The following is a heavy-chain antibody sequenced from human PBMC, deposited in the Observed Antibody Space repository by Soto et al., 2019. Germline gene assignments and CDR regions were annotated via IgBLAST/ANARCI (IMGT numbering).Heavy chain of an antibody. Sequence: ASVKVSCKASGYTFITYAVHWVRQAPGQRLEWMGRIDAGNGNTRYSQKFQGRVTITRDTSASTVYMELSSLNSEDTAVFYCARDRHYYDSSGSSYYFDYWGLGTLVTVSS. V-gene: IGHV1-3*01. CDR3: ARDRHYYDSSGSSYYFDY. CDR2: IDAGNGNT. CDR1: GYTFITYA. D-gene: IGHD3-22*01. J-gene: IGHJ4*02.